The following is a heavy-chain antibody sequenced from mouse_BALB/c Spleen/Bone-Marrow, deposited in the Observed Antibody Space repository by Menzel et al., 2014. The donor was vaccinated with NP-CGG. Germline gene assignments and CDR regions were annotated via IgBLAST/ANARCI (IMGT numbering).Heavy chain of an antibody. CDR3: ARNPIRRNAMDY. CDR2: ICSGGST. J-gene: IGHJ4*01. Sequence: QVQLQQSGPGLVQPSQSLSITCTVSGFSLTSYGLHWVRQSPGKGLEWLGVICSGGSTDYNAPFISRLNISKDNSKSQVFFKMNSLQANDTAIYYCARNPIRRNAMDYWGQGTSVTVSS. CDR1: GFSLTSYG. D-gene: IGHD2-12*01. V-gene: IGHV2-2*02.